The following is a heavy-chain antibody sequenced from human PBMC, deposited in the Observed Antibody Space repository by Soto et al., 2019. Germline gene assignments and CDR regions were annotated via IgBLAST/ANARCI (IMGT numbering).Heavy chain of an antibody. CDR1: GGSISSGDYY. D-gene: IGHD2-2*03. Sequence: SETLSLTCTVSGGSISSGDYYWSWIRQPPGKGLEWIGYIYYSGSTYYNPSLKSRVTISVDTSKNQFSLKLSSVTAADTAVYYCAREGNLGRWIQPLDSWGQGTLVTVSS. CDR2: IYYSGST. CDR3: AREGNLGRWIQPLDS. J-gene: IGHJ4*02. V-gene: IGHV4-30-4*01.